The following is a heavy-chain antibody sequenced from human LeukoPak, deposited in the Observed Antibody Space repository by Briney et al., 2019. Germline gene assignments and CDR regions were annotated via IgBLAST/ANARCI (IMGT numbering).Heavy chain of an antibody. CDR1: GGSISSSSYY. CDR2: TYYSGST. D-gene: IGHD6-13*01. V-gene: IGHV4-39*01. J-gene: IGHJ4*02. Sequence: SETLSLTCTVSGGSISSSSYYWGRIRQPPGKGLEWIGSTYYSGSTYYNPSLKSRVTISVDTSKNQFSLKLSSVTAADTAVYYCARRLYSSSWDTFDYWGQGTLVTVSS. CDR3: ARRLYSSSWDTFDY.